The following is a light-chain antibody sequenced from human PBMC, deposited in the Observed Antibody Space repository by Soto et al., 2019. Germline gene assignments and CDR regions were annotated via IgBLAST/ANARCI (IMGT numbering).Light chain of an antibody. CDR3: QQRSNWPWT. CDR1: QSVSSY. Sequence: EIVLTQSPATLSLSPGEIATLSCRASQSVSSYLAWYQQKPGQAPRLLIYDASNRATGIPARFSGSGSGTDFTLTISGLEPEDCAVYYCQQRSNWPWTFGQGTKLEIK. V-gene: IGKV3-11*01. J-gene: IGKJ1*01. CDR2: DAS.